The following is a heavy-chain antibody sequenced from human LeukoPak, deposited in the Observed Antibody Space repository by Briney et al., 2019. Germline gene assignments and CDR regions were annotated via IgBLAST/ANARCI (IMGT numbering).Heavy chain of an antibody. D-gene: IGHD1-14*01. J-gene: IGHJ6*03. V-gene: IGHV3-7*01. CDR3: ARVRRGPYYYYMDV. Sequence: PGGSLRLSCAASGFTFSSYWMSWVRQAPGPGPEWVANIKQDGSEKYYVDSVKGRFTISRDNAKNSLYLQMNSLRAEDTAVYYCARVRRGPYYYYMDVWGKGTTVTVSS. CDR2: IKQDGSEK. CDR1: GFTFSSYW.